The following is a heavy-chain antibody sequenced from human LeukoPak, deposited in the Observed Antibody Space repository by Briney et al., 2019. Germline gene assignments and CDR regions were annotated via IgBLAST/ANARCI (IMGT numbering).Heavy chain of an antibody. J-gene: IGHJ4*02. V-gene: IGHV3-66*01. CDR2: IYSGGST. CDR3: ARDRSVGATGAQASDY. CDR1: GFTVSSNY. Sequence: GGSLRLSCAASGFTVSSNYMSWVRQAPGKGLEWVSVIYSGGSTHYADSVKGRFTISRDNSKNTLYLQMNSLRAEDTAVYYCARDRSVGATGAQASDYWGQGTLVTVSS. D-gene: IGHD1-26*01.